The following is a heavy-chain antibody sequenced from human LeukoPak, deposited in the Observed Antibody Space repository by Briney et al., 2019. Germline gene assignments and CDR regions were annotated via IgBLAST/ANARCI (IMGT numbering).Heavy chain of an antibody. Sequence: GGPLRLSCAASGFTFSSYSMNWVRQAPGKELHWVSSIISSSSYIYYTDSVKGRFNISRDNVNNLLYLQMSSLRAEEMSVKYCARVLLRYFGWLLEAFDIWGQGTMVTVSS. V-gene: IGHV3-21*01. D-gene: IGHD3-9*01. CDR2: IISSSSYI. J-gene: IGHJ3*02. CDR1: GFTFSSYS. CDR3: ARVLLRYFGWLLEAFDI.